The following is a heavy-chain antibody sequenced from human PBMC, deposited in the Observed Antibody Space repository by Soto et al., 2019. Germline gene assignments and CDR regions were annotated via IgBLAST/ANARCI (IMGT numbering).Heavy chain of an antibody. J-gene: IGHJ4*02. CDR2: IWYDGSYK. CDR3: ARARYYDSSGYYSAFDY. CDR1: GFTFSTYG. Sequence: QVQLVESGGGVVQPGRSLRLSCAASGFTFSTYGIHWVRQAPGKGLEWVSVIWYDGSYKFYADSVKGRFTISRDNSTNTLFLQMNSLRAEDTAVYYCARARYYDSSGYYSAFDYWGQGTLVTVSS. D-gene: IGHD3-22*01. V-gene: IGHV3-33*02.